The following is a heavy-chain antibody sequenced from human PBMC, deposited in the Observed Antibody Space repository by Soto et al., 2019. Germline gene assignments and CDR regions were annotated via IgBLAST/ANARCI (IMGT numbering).Heavy chain of an antibody. D-gene: IGHD6-13*01. CDR3: ARDGPAYSSSWYRYGMDV. V-gene: IGHV4-4*07. CDR2: IYTSGST. J-gene: IGHJ6*02. CDR1: GGSISSYY. Sequence: SETLSLTCTVSGGSISSYYWSWIRQPAGKGLEWIGRIYTSGSTNYNPSLKSRVTMSVDTSKNQFSLKLGSVTAADTAVYYCARDGPAYSSSWYRYGMDVWGQGTTVTVSS.